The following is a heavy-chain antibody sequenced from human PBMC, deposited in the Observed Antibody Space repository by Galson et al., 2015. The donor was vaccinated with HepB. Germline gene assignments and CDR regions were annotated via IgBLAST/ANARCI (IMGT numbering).Heavy chain of an antibody. V-gene: IGHV1-3*01. J-gene: IGHJ6*02. CDR3: ARGPMLVIIMDYFYYGMDV. Sequence: SVKVSCKASGYTFTNYAMHWVRQAPGQRLEWMGWINAGDGNTKYSQKVQDRVTLTRDTSASTAYMELTSLRSEDTAVFYCARGPMLVIIMDYFYYGMDVWGQGTTVTVSS. CDR2: INAGDGNT. CDR1: GYTFTNYA. D-gene: IGHD3-10*02.